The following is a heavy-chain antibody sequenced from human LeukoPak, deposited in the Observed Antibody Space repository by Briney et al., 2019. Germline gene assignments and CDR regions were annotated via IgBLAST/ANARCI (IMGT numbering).Heavy chain of an antibody. D-gene: IGHD3-16*01. V-gene: IGHV4-34*01. J-gene: IGHJ3*02. CDR3: ATVLGGHAFDI. CDR1: GGSFSGYY. CDR2: INHSGST. Sequence: PSETLSLTCAVYGGSFSGYYWSWIRQPPGKGLEWIGEINHSGSTNYNPSLKSRVTISVDTSKKQFSLKLSSVTAADTAVYYCATVLGGHAFDIWGQGTVVTVSS.